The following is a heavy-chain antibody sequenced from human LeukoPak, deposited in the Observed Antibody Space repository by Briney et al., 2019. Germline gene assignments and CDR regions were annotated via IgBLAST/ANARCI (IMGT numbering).Heavy chain of an antibody. CDR3: ARAKPPSFIDDAFDI. D-gene: IGHD1-14*01. CDR1: GFTFSSYG. J-gene: IGHJ3*02. Sequence: GGSLRLSCAASGFTFSSYGMHWVRQAPGKGLEWVAVIWYDGSNKYYADSVKGRFTISRDNSKNTLYLQMNSMRAVDTAVYDCARAKPPSFIDDAFDIWGQGTMVTVSS. CDR2: IWYDGSNK. V-gene: IGHV3-33*01.